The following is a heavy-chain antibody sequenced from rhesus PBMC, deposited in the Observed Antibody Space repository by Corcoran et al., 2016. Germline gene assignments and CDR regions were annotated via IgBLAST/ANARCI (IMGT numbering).Heavy chain of an antibody. J-gene: IGHJ5-1*01. CDR1: GGSISGYYY. Sequence: QVKLQQWGEGLMKPSETLSLTCAVYGGSISGYYYWSWIRQAPGKGLEVIGNIDGNSASTNYIPSLKKRVTISKDTSKNQFSLKVSSVTAADTAVYYCARDGVLKTFDVWGPGVLVTVSS. D-gene: IGHD3-22*01. CDR2: IDGNSAST. CDR3: ARDGVLKTFDV. V-gene: IGHV4-73*01.